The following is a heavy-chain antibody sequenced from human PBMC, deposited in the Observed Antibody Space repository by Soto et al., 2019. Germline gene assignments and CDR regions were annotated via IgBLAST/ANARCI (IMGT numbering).Heavy chain of an antibody. J-gene: IGHJ4*02. V-gene: IGHV3-7*01. Sequence: EVQLLESGGALVQPGESLRLSCAASGFTFNKYWMTWARQAPGKGLEFVANIKEDGSDKYYVDSVKGRFTVSRDNAKDFLYLQMNSLRDEDTAVYYCARGRSTDYWGQGTLVIVSS. CDR3: ARGRSTDY. CDR1: GFTFNKYW. CDR2: IKEDGSDK.